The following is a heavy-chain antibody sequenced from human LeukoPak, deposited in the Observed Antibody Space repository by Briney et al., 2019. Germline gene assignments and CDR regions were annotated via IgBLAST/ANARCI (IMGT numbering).Heavy chain of an antibody. CDR1: GGSVSSNGSY. V-gene: IGHV4-39*07. D-gene: IGHD1-26*01. CDR3: AREAPAEGGSYSRHPYFDY. Sequence: PSETLSLTCTVSGGSVSSNGSYWGWIRQPPGKGLEWIGSIYYYGSTYYNPSLKSRVTISVDTSKNQFSLKLSSVTAADTAVYYCAREAPAEGGSYSRHPYFDYWGQGTLVTVSS. J-gene: IGHJ4*02. CDR2: IYYYGST.